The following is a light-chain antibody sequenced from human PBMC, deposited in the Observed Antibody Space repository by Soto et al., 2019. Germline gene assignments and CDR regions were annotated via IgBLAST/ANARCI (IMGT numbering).Light chain of an antibody. V-gene: IGKV3-15*01. CDR2: GAS. Sequence: EIVFTQPACTLTLTPGGRTTLSWRASQSVSSIYFAWYQQKPGQAPRLLIYGASTRAPGFPARFSGSGSGTDFTLPISSLQSEDFAVYYCQQDNNWPWTFGQGTKVDIK. CDR3: QQDNNWPWT. CDR1: QSVSSIY. J-gene: IGKJ1*01.